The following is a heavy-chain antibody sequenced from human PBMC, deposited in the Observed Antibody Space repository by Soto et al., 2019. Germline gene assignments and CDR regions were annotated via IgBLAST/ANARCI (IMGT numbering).Heavy chain of an antibody. CDR3: ARGAKGGSFNKGDY. CDR2: ISGSTSFI. V-gene: IGHV3-21*01. D-gene: IGHD1-26*01. Sequence: EVQLVESGGGLVKPGGSLRLSRAASGVIFSGYSMNWVRQAPGKGLEWVSSISGSTSFIFYADSVKGRFTISRDNAKNSLYLQMNSLRVEDTAVYYCARGAKGGSFNKGDYWGQGTLVTVSS. J-gene: IGHJ4*02. CDR1: GVIFSGYS.